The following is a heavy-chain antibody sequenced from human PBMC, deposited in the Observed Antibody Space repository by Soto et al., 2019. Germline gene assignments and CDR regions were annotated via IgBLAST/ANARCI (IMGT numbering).Heavy chain of an antibody. CDR3: ARERAAAGYYYYGMDV. CDR1: GGTFSSYA. Sequence: SVKVSCKASGGTFSSYAISWVRQAPGQGLEWMGGIILIFGTANYAQKFQGRVTITADESTSTAYMELSSLRSEDTAVYYCARERAAAGYYYYGMDVWGQGTTVTVSS. D-gene: IGHD6-13*01. V-gene: IGHV1-69*13. J-gene: IGHJ6*02. CDR2: IILIFGTA.